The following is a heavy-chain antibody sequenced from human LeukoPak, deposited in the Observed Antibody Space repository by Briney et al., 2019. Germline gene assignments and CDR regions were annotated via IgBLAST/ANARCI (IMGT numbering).Heavy chain of an antibody. CDR1: GGSFSGYY. D-gene: IGHD3-9*01. J-gene: IGHJ4*02. V-gene: IGHV4-34*01. CDR2: INHSGST. CDR3: ARGRLTGYYQSFLFDY. Sequence: SETLPLTCAVYGGSFSGYYWSWIRQPPGKGLEWIGEINHSGSTNYNPSLKSRVTISVDTSKNQFSLKLSSVTAADTAVYCCARGRLTGYYQSFLFDYWGQGTLVTVSS.